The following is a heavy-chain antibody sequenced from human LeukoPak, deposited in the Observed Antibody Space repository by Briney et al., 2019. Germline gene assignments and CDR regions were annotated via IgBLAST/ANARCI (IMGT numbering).Heavy chain of an antibody. V-gene: IGHV3-30*02. Sequence: GGSLRLSCAASGFPFTSYSMHWVRQAPGKGLEWVAFIRYDGTDEEYADSVKGRFTISRDNSKNTLYLQMNSLRSEDTAMYYCAKDASYFDSSDYLAAFDIWGQGTVVTVSS. CDR3: AKDASYFDSSDYLAAFDI. J-gene: IGHJ3*02. CDR1: GFPFTSYS. D-gene: IGHD3-22*01. CDR2: IRYDGTDE.